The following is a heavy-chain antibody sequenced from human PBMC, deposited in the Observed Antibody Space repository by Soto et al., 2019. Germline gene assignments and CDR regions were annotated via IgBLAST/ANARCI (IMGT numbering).Heavy chain of an antibody. D-gene: IGHD3-9*01. V-gene: IGHV4-59*08. CDR3: ARTVLGPDLLADSFVDYYYYMDV. CDR1: GGTISNFY. Sequence: SETLSLTCPVSGGTISNFYWSWIRQPPGKGLEWIGYVYYTGSTSYNPSLKRRVTFSADSSRGQFSLRLNSVTAADTAVYYCARTVLGPDLLADSFVDYYYYMDVWGQGTTVTVSS. CDR2: VYYTGST. J-gene: IGHJ6*03.